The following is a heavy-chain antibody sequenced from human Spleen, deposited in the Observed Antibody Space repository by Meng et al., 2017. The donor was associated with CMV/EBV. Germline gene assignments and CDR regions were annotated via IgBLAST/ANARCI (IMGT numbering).Heavy chain of an antibody. CDR3: ARLGDYYDSSGYGLFDQ. CDR2: INHSGST. V-gene: IGHV4-34*01. J-gene: IGHJ4*02. D-gene: IGHD3-22*01. CDR1: GGSFSGYY. Sequence: SETLSLTCAVYGGSFSGYYWSWIRQPPGKGLEWIGEINHSGSTNYNPSLKSRVTISVDTSKNQVSLKLRSVTAADTAVYYCARLGDYYDSSGYGLFDQWGQGALVTVSS.